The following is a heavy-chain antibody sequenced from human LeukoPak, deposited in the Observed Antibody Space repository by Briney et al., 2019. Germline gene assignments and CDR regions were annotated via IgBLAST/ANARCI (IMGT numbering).Heavy chain of an antibody. Sequence: GGSLRLSCAASGFTFSSYSMNWVRQAPGKGLEWVSSISSSSSYIYYADSVKGRFTISRDNAKNSLYLQMNSLRAEDTAVYYCASLLINLYYGMDVWGQGTTVTVSS. CDR1: GFTFSSYS. CDR2: ISSSSSYI. CDR3: ASLLINLYYGMDV. J-gene: IGHJ6*02. D-gene: IGHD3-16*01. V-gene: IGHV3-21*01.